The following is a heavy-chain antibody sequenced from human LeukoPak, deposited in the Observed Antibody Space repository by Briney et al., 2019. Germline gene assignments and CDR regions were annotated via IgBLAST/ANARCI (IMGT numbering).Heavy chain of an antibody. CDR3: ARLSGIQLWSTYNWFDP. J-gene: IGHJ5*02. D-gene: IGHD5-18*01. Sequence: PSETLSLTCTVSGGSISSYYWSWIRQPPGKGLEWIGYIYYSGSTNYNPSLKSRVTISVDTSKNQFSLKLSSVTAADTAVYYCARLSGIQLWSTYNWFDPWGQGTLVTVSS. CDR1: GGSISSYY. V-gene: IGHV4-59*08. CDR2: IYYSGST.